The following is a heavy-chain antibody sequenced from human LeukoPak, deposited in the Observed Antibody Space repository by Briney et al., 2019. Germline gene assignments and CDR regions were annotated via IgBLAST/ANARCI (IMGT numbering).Heavy chain of an antibody. J-gene: IGHJ4*02. D-gene: IGHD3-3*01. CDR3: VVIMHGGAHY. CDR2: ISYSSSTI. Sequence: GGSLRLSCAASGFTVSSNYMNWARQAPGKGLEWVSYISYSSSTIYYADSVKGRFTISRDNGKNSLYLQMNSLRVEDTAVYYCVVIMHGGAHYWGQGTLVTVSS. CDR1: GFTVSSNY. V-gene: IGHV3-48*01.